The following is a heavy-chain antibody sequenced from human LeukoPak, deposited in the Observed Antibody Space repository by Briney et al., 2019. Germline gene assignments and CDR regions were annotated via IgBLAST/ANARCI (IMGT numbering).Heavy chain of an antibody. J-gene: IGHJ4*02. CDR3: ASKYQLLWSIDY. CDR2: ISSSSSYI. D-gene: IGHD2-2*01. V-gene: IGHV3-21*01. CDR1: GFTFSSYS. Sequence: PGGSLRLSCAASGFTFSSYSMNWVRQAPGKGLEWVSSISSSSSYIYYADSVKGRFTISRDNAKNSLYLQMNSLRAEDTAVYYCASKYQLLWSIDYWGQGTLVTVSS.